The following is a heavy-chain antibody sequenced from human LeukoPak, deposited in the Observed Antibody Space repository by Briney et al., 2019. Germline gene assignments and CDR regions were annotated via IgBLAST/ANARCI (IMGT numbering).Heavy chain of an antibody. CDR1: GFTFRSYA. CDR2: ISGSGAST. CDR3: ARDPGSWYYFDY. J-gene: IGHJ4*02. Sequence: GGSLRLSCAGSGFTFRSYAMSWVRQAPGRGLEWVSAISGSGASTYYADSVKGRFTISRDNSKNTLYLQMNSLRAEDTAVYYCARDPGSWYYFDYWGQGTLVTVSS. D-gene: IGHD2-15*01. V-gene: IGHV3-23*01.